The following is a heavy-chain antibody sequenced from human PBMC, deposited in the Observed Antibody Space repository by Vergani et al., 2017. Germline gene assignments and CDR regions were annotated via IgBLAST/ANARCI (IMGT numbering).Heavy chain of an antibody. CDR3: AKRGALYYYDSSGYYNILGKVTDWYFDL. CDR1: GFTFSSYA. V-gene: IGHV3-23*01. J-gene: IGHJ2*01. Sequence: EVQLLESGGGLVQPGGSLRLSCAASGFTFSSYAMSWVRQAPGKGLEWVSAISGSGGSTYYADSVKGRFTISRDYSKNTLYLQMNSLRAEDTAVYYCAKRGALYYYDSSGYYNILGKVTDWYFDLWGRGTLVTVSS. D-gene: IGHD3-22*01. CDR2: ISGSGGST.